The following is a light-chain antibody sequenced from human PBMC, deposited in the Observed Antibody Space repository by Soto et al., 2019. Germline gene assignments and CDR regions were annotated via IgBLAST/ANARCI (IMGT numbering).Light chain of an antibody. CDR3: QQATSFPFT. V-gene: IGKV1-12*01. CDR1: QGLSSW. J-gene: IGKJ4*01. CDR2: AAS. Sequence: DIQMTQSPSSVSASVGDRVTITCRASQGLSSWLAWYQQKPGKAPKLLIYAASSLQSGVRSRFSGSESRTDFTLTTSSLQPEDFATYYCQQATSFPFTFGGGTKVEIK.